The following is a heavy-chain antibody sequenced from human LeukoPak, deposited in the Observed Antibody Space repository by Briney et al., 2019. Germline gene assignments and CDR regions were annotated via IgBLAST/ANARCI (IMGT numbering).Heavy chain of an antibody. D-gene: IGHD2-15*01. V-gene: IGHV3-64*05. Sequence: GGSLRLSCSASGFTFSIYVMHWVRQAPGKGLEYGSGISGDGASTYYADSVKGRFTISRDNSKNTLYVQMTSLRAEDTAVYYCVYQVQGVVEWGQGTLVTVSS. J-gene: IGHJ4*02. CDR1: GFTFSIYV. CDR3: VYQVQGVVE. CDR2: ISGDGAST.